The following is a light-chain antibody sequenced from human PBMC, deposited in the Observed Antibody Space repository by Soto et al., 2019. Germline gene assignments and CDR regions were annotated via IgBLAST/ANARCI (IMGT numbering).Light chain of an antibody. J-gene: IGLJ3*02. Sequence: QSALTQPPSASGSPGQSVTISCTGTSSDIGAYNYVSWYQQHPGKDPKLMIHEVSKRPSGVPDRFSGSKSGNTASLTVSGLQAEDEADYYCSSYAGSNDRWVFGGGTKLTVL. CDR3: SSYAGSNDRWV. CDR1: SSDIGAYNY. V-gene: IGLV2-8*01. CDR2: EVS.